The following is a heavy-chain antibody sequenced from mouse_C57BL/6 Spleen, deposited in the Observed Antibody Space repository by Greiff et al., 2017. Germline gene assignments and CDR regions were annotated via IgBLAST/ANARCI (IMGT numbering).Heavy chain of an antibody. CDR3: AKGENGNPPFAY. V-gene: IGHV1-53*01. CDR2: INPSNGGT. J-gene: IGHJ3*01. CDR1: GYTFTSYW. D-gene: IGHD2-1*01. Sequence: QVQLQQPGPELVKPGASVKLSCKASGYTFTSYWMHWVKQRPGQGLEWIGNINPSNGGTNYNEKFKSKATLTVDKSSSTAYMQLSSLTSEDSAVDYCAKGENGNPPFAYWGQGTLVTVSA.